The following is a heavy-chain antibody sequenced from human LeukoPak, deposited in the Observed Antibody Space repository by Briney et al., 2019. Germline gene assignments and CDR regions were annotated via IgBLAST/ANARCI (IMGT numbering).Heavy chain of an antibody. Sequence: SETLSLTCTVAGGSISSYYWSWIRQPPGKGLEWIGYIYYSGSTNYNPSLKSRVTISVDTSKNQFSLKLSSVTAADTAVYYCAAGGYSWFDPWGQGTLVTVSS. J-gene: IGHJ5*02. D-gene: IGHD3-10*01. CDR2: IYYSGST. V-gene: IGHV4-59*01. CDR1: GGSISSYY. CDR3: AAGGYSWFDP.